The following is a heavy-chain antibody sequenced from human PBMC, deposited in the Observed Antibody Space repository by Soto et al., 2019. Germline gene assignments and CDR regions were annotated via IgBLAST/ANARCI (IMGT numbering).Heavy chain of an antibody. CDR3: ARRNRGYYYVMDV. Sequence: GESLKISCKGSGYGFTSYWISWVRQMPGKGLEWMGRIDPSDSYTNYSPSFQGHVTISADKSISAAYLQWSSLKASDTAMYYCARRNRGYYYVMDVWGQGTTVTVSS. CDR1: GYGFTSYW. V-gene: IGHV5-10-1*01. CDR2: IDPSDSYT. J-gene: IGHJ6*02.